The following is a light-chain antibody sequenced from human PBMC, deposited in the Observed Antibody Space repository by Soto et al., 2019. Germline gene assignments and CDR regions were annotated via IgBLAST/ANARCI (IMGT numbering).Light chain of an antibody. J-gene: IGKJ2*01. CDR3: LQAKQTPYT. CDR1: QSLRLSNGYNS. Sequence: EIVRTHFPLSLPVTPGEPASISCRSIQSLRLSNGYNSLDWYLKKPGQSPRLLLYFASNRASGVPDRFSGSGSGTDFTLKISRVEADDVGVYYCLQAKQTPYTFGQWTKLEIK. V-gene: IGKV2-28*01. CDR2: FAS.